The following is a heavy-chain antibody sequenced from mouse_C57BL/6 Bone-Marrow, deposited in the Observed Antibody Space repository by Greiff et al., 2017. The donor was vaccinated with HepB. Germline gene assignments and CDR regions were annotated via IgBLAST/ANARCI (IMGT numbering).Heavy chain of an antibody. Sequence: VQLKQPGAELVKPGASVKMSCTASGHTFTSYWITWVKQRPGQGLEWIGDIYPGSGSTNYNEKFKSKATLTVDTSSSTAYMQLSSLTSEDSAVYYCARYYGSSYGYWGQGTTLTVSS. V-gene: IGHV1-55*01. CDR1: GHTFTSYW. CDR2: IYPGSGST. J-gene: IGHJ2*01. CDR3: ARYYGSSYGY. D-gene: IGHD1-1*01.